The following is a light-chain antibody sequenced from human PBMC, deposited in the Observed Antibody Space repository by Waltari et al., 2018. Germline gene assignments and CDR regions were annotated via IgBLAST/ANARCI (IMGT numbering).Light chain of an antibody. CDR1: KNDIGTYNF. CDR3: CSYAGGSRVI. Sequence: QSALTQPASLSGSPGQSITISCAGTKNDIGTYNFVSWFQQFPGQPPKLIVSEAPKRPSGVSYRFSGSKSGNTASLTISGLQAEDEADYYCCSYAGGSRVIFGGGTKLTVL. CDR2: EAP. J-gene: IGLJ2*01. V-gene: IGLV2-23*01.